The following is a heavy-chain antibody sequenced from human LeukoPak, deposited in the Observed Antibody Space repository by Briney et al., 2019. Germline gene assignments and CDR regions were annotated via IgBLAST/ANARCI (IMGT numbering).Heavy chain of an antibody. V-gene: IGHV3-43*01. J-gene: IGHJ3*02. Sequence: PGGSLRLSCAASGFTFDDYTMHWVRQAPGKGLEWVSLISWDGGSTYYADSVKGRFTISRDNSKNSLYLQMNSLRTEDTALYYCAKPQTPTWQDAFDIWGQGTMVTVSS. CDR1: GFTFDDYT. CDR3: AKPQTPTWQDAFDI. D-gene: IGHD4-23*01. CDR2: ISWDGGST.